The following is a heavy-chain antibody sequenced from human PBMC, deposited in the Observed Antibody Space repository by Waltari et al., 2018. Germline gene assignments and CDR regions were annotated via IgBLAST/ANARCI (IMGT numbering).Heavy chain of an antibody. Sequence: QVQLQQWGAGLLKPSETLSLTCAVYGGSFSGYYWSWIRQPPGKGLEWLGEINHSGRTNYNPTLKSRVTISVDTSKSQFYLKLSCVTAADTAVYYCARHPAYDYVWGRKGFEYWGQGTLVTVSS. CDR3: ARHPAYDYVWGRKGFEY. V-gene: IGHV4-34*01. J-gene: IGHJ4*02. D-gene: IGHD3-16*01. CDR2: INHSGRT. CDR1: GGSFSGYY.